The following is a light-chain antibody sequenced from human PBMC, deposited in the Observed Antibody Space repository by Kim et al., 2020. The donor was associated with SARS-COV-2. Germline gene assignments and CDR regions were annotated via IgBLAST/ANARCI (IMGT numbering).Light chain of an antibody. V-gene: IGKV1-33*01. CDR3: QQYFDDVT. J-gene: IGKJ1*01. CDR1: DDIRNH. CDR2: GAV. Sequence: DIQMTQSLSSLSASVGDRVTITCQASDDIRNHLSWFQQRPGEAPKVLIQGAVDLQTGVPSRFSATGFGTDFTLTITNLQPEDLATYFCQQYFDDVTFGQGTKVDIK.